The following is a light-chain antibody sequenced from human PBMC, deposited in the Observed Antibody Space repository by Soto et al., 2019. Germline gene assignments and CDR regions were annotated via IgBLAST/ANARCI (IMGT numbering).Light chain of an antibody. CDR2: KAS. CDR3: QQFNSYSLT. V-gene: IGKV1-5*03. Sequence: DFQMTQSPSILSASVGDRVTITCRASQSISSWLAWYQQKPGKAPKLLIYKASSLESGVPSRFSGSGSGTEFTLTISSLQPDDFATYYCQQFNSYSLTFGGGTKVEIK. CDR1: QSISSW. J-gene: IGKJ4*01.